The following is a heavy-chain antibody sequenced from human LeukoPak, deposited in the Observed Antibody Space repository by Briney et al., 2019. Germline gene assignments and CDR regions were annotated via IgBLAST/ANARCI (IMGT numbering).Heavy chain of an antibody. J-gene: IGHJ4*02. Sequence: GGSLRLSCAASGFAFSSYSMNWVRQAPGRGLEWISYISSGGRTIYYADSVKGRFTISRDNGDISLYLLLNSLRADDTAVYFCARESITGHRDFDYWGQGTLITVSS. D-gene: IGHD7-27*01. CDR2: ISSGGRTI. CDR3: ARESITGHRDFDY. V-gene: IGHV3-48*01. CDR1: GFAFSSYS.